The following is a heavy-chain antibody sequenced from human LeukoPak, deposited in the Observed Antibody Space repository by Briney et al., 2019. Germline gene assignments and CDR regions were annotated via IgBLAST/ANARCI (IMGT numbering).Heavy chain of an antibody. CDR1: GGTFSSYA. CDR3: AVQTPIVVVPAAMFGCFDP. V-gene: IGHV1-69*05. D-gene: IGHD2-2*01. J-gene: IGHJ5*02. CDR2: IIPIFGTA. Sequence: SVKVSCKASGGTFSSYAISWVRQAPGQGLEWMGGIIPIFGTANYAQKFQGRVTITTDESTSKAYMELSSLRSEDTAVYYCAVQTPIVVVPAAMFGCFDPWGQGTLVTVSS.